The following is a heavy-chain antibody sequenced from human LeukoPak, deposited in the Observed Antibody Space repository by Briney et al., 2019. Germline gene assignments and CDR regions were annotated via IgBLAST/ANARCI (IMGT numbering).Heavy chain of an antibody. D-gene: IGHD6-19*01. CDR2: ISYDGSNK. J-gene: IGHJ4*02. Sequence: PGRSLRLSCAASGFTFSSYPLHWVRQAPGKGLEWVAVISYDGSNKYYADSVKGRFTISRDNSRNSLYLQMNSLRPEDTAVYYCARDRYFSGWYGGPDYWGQGTLVTVPS. CDR3: ARDRYFSGWYGGPDY. CDR1: GFTFSSYP. V-gene: IGHV3-30-3*01.